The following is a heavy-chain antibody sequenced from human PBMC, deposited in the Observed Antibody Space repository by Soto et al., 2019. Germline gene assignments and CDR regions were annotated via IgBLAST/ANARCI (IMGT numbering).Heavy chain of an antibody. V-gene: IGHV2-5*02. CDR3: AGWNYESGLDV. J-gene: IGHJ6*02. Sequence: QITLKESGPTLVRPTQTLTLTCSFSGFSLNTNGMGVGWIRQPPGKALEWLAFIYWDEDKRYSPSLKTRLTVTTGTSKNEVVLTLTNRDPCDTGTYYCAGWNYESGLDVWGQGTTVTVSS. D-gene: IGHD1-7*01. CDR2: IYWDEDK. CDR1: GFSLNTNGMG.